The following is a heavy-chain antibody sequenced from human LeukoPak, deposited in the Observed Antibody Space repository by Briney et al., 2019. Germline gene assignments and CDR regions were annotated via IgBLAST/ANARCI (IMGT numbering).Heavy chain of an antibody. Sequence: PSETLSLTCTVSGGSISSGDYYWSWVRQPPGKGLEWIGYIYYSGSTYYNPSLKSRVTISVDTSKNQFSLKLSSVTAADTAVYYRARAQVVISGDAFDIWGQGTMVTVSS. CDR1: GGSISSGDYY. CDR2: IYYSGST. J-gene: IGHJ3*02. V-gene: IGHV4-30-4*01. D-gene: IGHD3-22*01. CDR3: ARAQVVISGDAFDI.